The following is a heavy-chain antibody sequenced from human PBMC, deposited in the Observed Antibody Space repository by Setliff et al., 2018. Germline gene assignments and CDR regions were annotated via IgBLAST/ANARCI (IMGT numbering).Heavy chain of an antibody. D-gene: IGHD4-17*01. J-gene: IGHJ4*02. CDR1: GYTFSTYG. CDR2: ISAYNGNT. CDR3: ARDLSTTVMTRSWYYFDY. Sequence: ASVKVSCKDSGYTFSTYGISWVRQAPGQGLEWMGWISAYNGNTNYAQRFQGRVTMTTDTSTSTAYMERRSLRSDDTAVYYCARDLSTTVMTRSWYYFDYWGQGTLVTVSS. V-gene: IGHV1-18*01.